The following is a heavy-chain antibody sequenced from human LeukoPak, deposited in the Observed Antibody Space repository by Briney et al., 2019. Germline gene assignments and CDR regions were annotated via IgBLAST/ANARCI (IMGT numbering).Heavy chain of an antibody. D-gene: IGHD7-27*01. Sequence: SETLSLTCAVYGGSFSGYYCSWIRQPPGKGLEWIGEINHSGSTNYNPSLENRVAISVDTSKNQFSLRLSSVTAADTAVYYCARDGEGDEGWDYWGQGTLVTVSS. CDR3: ARDGEGDEGWDY. CDR2: INHSGST. J-gene: IGHJ4*02. CDR1: GGSFSGYY. V-gene: IGHV4-34*01.